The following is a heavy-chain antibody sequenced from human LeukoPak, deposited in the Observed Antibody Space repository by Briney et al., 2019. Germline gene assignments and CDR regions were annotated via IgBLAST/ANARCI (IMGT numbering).Heavy chain of an antibody. CDR1: GGSISSYY. D-gene: IGHD2-2*02. Sequence: SETLSLTCTVSGGSISSYYWSWIRQPAGKGLEWIGRIYTSGSTNYNPSLKSRVTMSVDTSKNQFSLKLRSVTAADTAVYYCARDLAAIHTSRYCYYYYMGVWGKGTTVTVSS. V-gene: IGHV4-4*07. CDR2: IYTSGST. J-gene: IGHJ6*03. CDR3: ARDLAAIHTSRYCYYYYMGV.